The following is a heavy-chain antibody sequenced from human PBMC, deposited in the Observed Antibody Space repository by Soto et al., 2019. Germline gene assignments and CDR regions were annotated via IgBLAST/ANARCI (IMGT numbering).Heavy chain of an antibody. CDR2: MNPNSGNT. D-gene: IGHD3-22*01. J-gene: IGHJ4*02. Sequence: GASVKVSCKASGYTFTSYDINWGRQAPGQGLEWMASMNPNSGNTGYAQKFQGRVTMTRNASISTAYMELSSLRSEDTAVYYCAISLSRYYDSSGYYFDYWGQGTLVTVSS. CDR3: AISLSRYYDSSGYYFDY. CDR1: GYTFTSYD. V-gene: IGHV1-8*01.